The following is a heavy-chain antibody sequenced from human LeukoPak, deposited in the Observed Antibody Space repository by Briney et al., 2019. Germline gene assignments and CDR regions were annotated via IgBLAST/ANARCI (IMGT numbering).Heavy chain of an antibody. D-gene: IGHD4-23*01. CDR2: IYYSGST. CDR1: GGSISSISSNNYH. J-gene: IGHJ6*02. V-gene: IGHV4-39*02. Sequence: SETLSLTCIVPGGSISSISSNNYHWGWIRQPPGKGLEWIGSIYYSGSTYYNPSLKSRVTISVDTSKNQFSLKLSSVTAADTALYYCAREMGVVTAHGIDVWGQGTTVTVSS. CDR3: AREMGVVTAHGIDV.